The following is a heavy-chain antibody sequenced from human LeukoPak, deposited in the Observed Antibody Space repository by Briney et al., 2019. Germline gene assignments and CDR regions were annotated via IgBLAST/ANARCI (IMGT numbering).Heavy chain of an antibody. D-gene: IGHD4/OR15-4a*01. CDR2: IYHSGST. J-gene: IGHJ6*02. CDR3: VRVPFAFYGMEV. V-gene: IGHV4-4*02. Sequence: PSETLSLTCAVSSDSIRSNNWWSWVRQPPGKGLEWIGEIYHSGSTNYNPSLKSRVTISADTSKNQLSLKLSSVTAADTAVYYCVRVPFAFYGMEVWGQGTMVTVSS. CDR1: SDSIRSNNW.